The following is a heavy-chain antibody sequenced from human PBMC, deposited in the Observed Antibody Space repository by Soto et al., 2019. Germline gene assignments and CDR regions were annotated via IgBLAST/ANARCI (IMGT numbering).Heavy chain of an antibody. CDR1: GYTFTSYY. CDR2: INPSGGST. J-gene: IGHJ4*02. CDR3: ARPSTENVLRYFDWLSHYYFDY. V-gene: IGHV1-46*03. Sequence: GASVKVSCKASGYTFTSYYMHWVRQAPGQGLEWMGIINPSGGSTSYAQKFQGRVTMTRDTSTSTVYVELSSLRSEDTAVYYCARPSTENVLRYFDWLSHYYFDYWGQGALVTVSS. D-gene: IGHD3-9*01.